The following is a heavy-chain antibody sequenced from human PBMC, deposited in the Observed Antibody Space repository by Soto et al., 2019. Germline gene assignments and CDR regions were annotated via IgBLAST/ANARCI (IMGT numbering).Heavy chain of an antibody. CDR2: ISYDGSNK. CDR1: GFTFSSYG. J-gene: IGHJ6*02. V-gene: IGHV3-30*18. CDR3: AKDIAIVATKARGMDV. D-gene: IGHD5-12*01. Sequence: PGGSLRLSCAASGFTFSSYGMHWVRQAPGKGLEWVAVISYDGSNKYYADSVKGRFTISRDNSKNTLYLQMNSLRAEDTAVYYCAKDIAIVATKARGMDVWGQGTTVTVSS.